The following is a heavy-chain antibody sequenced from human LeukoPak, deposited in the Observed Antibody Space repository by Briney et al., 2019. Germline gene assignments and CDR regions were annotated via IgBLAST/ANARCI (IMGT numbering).Heavy chain of an antibody. CDR1: GYTFTSYG. V-gene: IGHV1-18*01. D-gene: IGHD3-22*01. CDR3: ARDKEYYYDSSGYYHY. Sequence: ASVKVSCTASGYTFTSYGISWVRQAPGQGLEWMGWISAYNGNTNYAQKLQGRVTMTTDTSTSTAYMELRSLRSDDTAVYYCARDKEYYYDSSGYYHYWGQGTLVTVSS. CDR2: ISAYNGNT. J-gene: IGHJ4*02.